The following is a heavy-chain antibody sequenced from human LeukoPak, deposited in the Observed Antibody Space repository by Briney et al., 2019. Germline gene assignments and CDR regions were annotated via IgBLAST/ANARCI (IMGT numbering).Heavy chain of an antibody. CDR2: INHSGST. CDR3: ARDLGKAAAERDY. V-gene: IGHV4-34*01. CDR1: GGSFSGYY. J-gene: IGHJ4*02. D-gene: IGHD6-13*01. Sequence: SETLSLTCAVYGGSFSGYYWSWIGQPPGKGLEWIGEINHSGSTNYNPSLKSRVTISVDTSKNQFSLKLSSVTAADTAVYYCARDLGKAAAERDYWGQGTLVTVSS.